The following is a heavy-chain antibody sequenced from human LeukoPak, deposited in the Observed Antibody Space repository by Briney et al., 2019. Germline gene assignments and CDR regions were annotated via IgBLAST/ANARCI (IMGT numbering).Heavy chain of an antibody. V-gene: IGHV3-21*01. CDR3: AREVGESLDYYYYGMDV. CDR2: ISSSSSYI. Sequence: PGGSLRLSCAASGFTFSSYSMNWVRQAPGKGLEWVSSISSSSSYIYYADSVKGRFTISRDNAKNSLYLQMNSLRAEDTAVYYCAREVGESLDYYYYGMDVWGKGTTVTVYS. D-gene: IGHD3-10*01. CDR1: GFTFSSYS. J-gene: IGHJ6*04.